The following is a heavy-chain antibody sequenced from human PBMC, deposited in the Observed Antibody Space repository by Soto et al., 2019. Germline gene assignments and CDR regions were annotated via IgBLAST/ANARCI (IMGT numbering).Heavy chain of an antibody. J-gene: IGHJ3*02. D-gene: IGHD1-26*01. CDR3: ARADSRDRAQDAFNI. Sequence: PSETLSLTCTVSGGSISSGDYYWSWIRQPPGKGLEWIGYIYYSGSTYYNPSLKSRVTISVDTSKNQFSLKLSSVTAADTAVYYCARADSRDRAQDAFNIWDKGTMVTVSS. CDR1: GGSISSGDYY. CDR2: IYYSGST. V-gene: IGHV4-30-4*01.